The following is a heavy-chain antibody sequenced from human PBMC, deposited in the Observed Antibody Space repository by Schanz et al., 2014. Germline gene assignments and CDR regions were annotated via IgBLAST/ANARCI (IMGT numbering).Heavy chain of an antibody. CDR1: GFAFDTYW. Sequence: EVQLVESGGGLVQPGGSLRLSCAASGFAFDTYWMSWVRQAPGKGLEWVANIKHDGSEKYYVDSVKGRFTISRDNAKNSLYLQMNSLRAEDTAVYYCARDDSPSTKPFDSWGQGTLVSVSS. CDR3: ARDDSPSTKPFDS. J-gene: IGHJ4*02. CDR2: IKHDGSEK. D-gene: IGHD2-21*01. V-gene: IGHV3-7*01.